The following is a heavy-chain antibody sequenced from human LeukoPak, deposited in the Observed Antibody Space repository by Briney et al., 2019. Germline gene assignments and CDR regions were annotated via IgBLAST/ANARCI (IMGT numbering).Heavy chain of an antibody. D-gene: IGHD6-19*01. CDR1: GGSFSGYY. CDR2: INHSGST. Sequence: SETLSLTCAVSGGSFSGYYWSWIRQPPGKGLEWIGEINHSGSTIYNPSLKSRVTISVDTSTNQFSLKLSYVTAADTAVYYCARTIAVAGFDYWGQGTLVTVSS. CDR3: ARTIAVAGFDY. J-gene: IGHJ4*02. V-gene: IGHV4-34*01.